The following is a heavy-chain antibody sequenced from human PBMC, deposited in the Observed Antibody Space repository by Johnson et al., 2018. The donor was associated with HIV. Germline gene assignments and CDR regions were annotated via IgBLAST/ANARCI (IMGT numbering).Heavy chain of an antibody. D-gene: IGHD3-10*01. Sequence: VQLVESGGGLVQPGGSLRLSCAASGFTFSSYEMNWVRQAPGKGLEWVSYISSSGSTIYYADSVKGRFTISRDNAKNSLYLQMNSLRAEDTAVYYCARGLGITMVRGLDAVDIWGQGTMVTVSS. CDR3: ARGLGITMVRGLDAVDI. J-gene: IGHJ3*02. V-gene: IGHV3-48*03. CDR1: GFTFSSYE. CDR2: ISSSGSTI.